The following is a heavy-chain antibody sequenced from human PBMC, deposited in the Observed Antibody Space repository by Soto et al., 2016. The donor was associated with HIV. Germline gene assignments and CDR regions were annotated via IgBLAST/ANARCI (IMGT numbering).Heavy chain of an antibody. Sequence: EVQLVESGGGLVKPGGSLRLSCAASGFTFSSYSMNWVRQAPGKGLEWVSFTSSSSSYIYYADSVKGRFTISRDNAKNSLYLQMNSLRAEDTAVYYCARVGTYYDFWSGQGTLDYWGQGTLVTVSS. CDR1: GFTFSSYS. V-gene: IGHV3-21*01. CDR2: TSSSSSYI. D-gene: IGHD3-3*01. CDR3: ARVGTYYDFWSGQGTLDY. J-gene: IGHJ4*02.